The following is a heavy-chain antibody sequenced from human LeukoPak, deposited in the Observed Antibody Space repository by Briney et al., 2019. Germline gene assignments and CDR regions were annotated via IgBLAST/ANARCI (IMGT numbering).Heavy chain of an antibody. Sequence: SETLSLTCVVYGGSFSGYYWSWIRQPPGKGLEWIGDINHSGSTNYNPSLKSRVTISVDTSKNQFSLKLSSVTAADTAVYYCASSSLLRFLEWSPGYFDYWGQGTLVTVSS. CDR2: INHSGST. CDR1: GGSFSGYY. J-gene: IGHJ4*02. CDR3: ASSSLLRFLEWSPGYFDY. D-gene: IGHD3-3*01. V-gene: IGHV4-34*09.